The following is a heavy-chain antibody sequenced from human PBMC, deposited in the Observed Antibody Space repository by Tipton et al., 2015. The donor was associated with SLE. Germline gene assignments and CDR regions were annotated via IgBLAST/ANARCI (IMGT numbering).Heavy chain of an antibody. CDR3: ARGQGYGSS. V-gene: IGHV4-34*01. CDR2: INHSGST. J-gene: IGHJ1*01. D-gene: IGHD6-13*01. Sequence: TLSLTCTVSGGSISSYYWTWIRQPPGKGLEWIGEINHSGSTNYNPSLKSRVTISVDTSKNQFSLKLSSVTAADTAVYYCARGQGYGSSWGQGTLVTVSS. CDR1: GGSISSYY.